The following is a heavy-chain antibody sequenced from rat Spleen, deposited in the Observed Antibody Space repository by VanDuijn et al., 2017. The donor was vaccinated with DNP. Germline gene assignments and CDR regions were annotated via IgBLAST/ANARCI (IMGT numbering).Heavy chain of an antibody. J-gene: IGHJ2*01. CDR3: AKPDD. CDR1: GFSLITNS. Sequence: VQLKESGPGLVQPSQTLSLTCTVSGFSLITNSVHWVRQAPKKGLEWVATISYDGSSTYYRDSVKGRFTISRDNAKSTLFLQMDSLRSEDTATYYCAKPDDWGQGVMVTVSS. V-gene: IGHV5-7*01. CDR2: ISYDGSST.